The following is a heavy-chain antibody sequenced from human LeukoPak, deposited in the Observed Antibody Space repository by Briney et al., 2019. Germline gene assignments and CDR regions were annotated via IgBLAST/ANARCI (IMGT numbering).Heavy chain of an antibody. Sequence: SETLSLTCTVSGGSISSYYWSWIRQPAGKGLEWIGRIYTSGSTNYNPSLKSRVTMSVDTSKNQFSLKLSSVTAADTAVYYCASAYNYYGSGRSPLGYWGQGTLVTVSS. D-gene: IGHD3-10*01. V-gene: IGHV4-4*07. CDR3: ASAYNYYGSGRSPLGY. J-gene: IGHJ4*02. CDR1: GGSISSYY. CDR2: IYTSGST.